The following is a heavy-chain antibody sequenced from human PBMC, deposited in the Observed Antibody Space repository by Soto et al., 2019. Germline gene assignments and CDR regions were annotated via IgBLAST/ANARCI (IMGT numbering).Heavy chain of an antibody. V-gene: IGHV1-3*05. CDR3: ARSPSLFTDY. Sequence: QVQLVQSGAEEKKPGASVKVSCKASGYTFTNYAMHWVRKAPGQRLEWRGWINAGNGNTKYSQKFQGRVTITRDTSASTAYMELSSLRSEDTAVYYCARSPSLFTDYWGQGTLVTVSS. J-gene: IGHJ4*02. CDR2: INAGNGNT. CDR1: GYTFTNYA. D-gene: IGHD2-2*01.